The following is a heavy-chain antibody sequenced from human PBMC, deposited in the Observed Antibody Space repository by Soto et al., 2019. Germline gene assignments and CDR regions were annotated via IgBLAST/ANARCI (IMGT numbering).Heavy chain of an antibody. CDR1: GFTFSTYA. CDR2: ISSDGSVQ. V-gene: IGHV3-30-3*01. CDR3: AKDSATIFGVVIPQDV. J-gene: IGHJ6*02. D-gene: IGHD3-3*01. Sequence: PGGSLRLSCAASGFTFSTYAIHWVRQAPGQGLEWVAVISSDGSVQFYADSVKGRFTISRDNSKNTLYLQMNSLRAEDTAVYYCAKDSATIFGVVIPQDVWGQGTTVTVSS.